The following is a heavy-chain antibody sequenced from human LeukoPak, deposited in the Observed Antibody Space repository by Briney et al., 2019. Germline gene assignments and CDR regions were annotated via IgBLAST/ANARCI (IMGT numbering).Heavy chain of an antibody. CDR2: NNPNGDST. Sequence: ASVKVSCKASGYTFSTYYIHWVRQAPGQGLEWMGINNPNGDSTTYAQKFQGRVTMTKDTSTSTVFMELSSLRSEDTAVYYCARGLGGTTLRSDWFDPWGQGTLVTVSS. CDR1: GYTFSTYY. D-gene: IGHD1-1*01. J-gene: IGHJ5*02. CDR3: ARGLGGTTLRSDWFDP. V-gene: IGHV1-46*01.